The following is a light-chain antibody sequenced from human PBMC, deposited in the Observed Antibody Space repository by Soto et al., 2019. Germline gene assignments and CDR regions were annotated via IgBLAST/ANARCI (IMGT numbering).Light chain of an antibody. V-gene: IGKV1-5*03. CDR1: QSISSW. CDR2: KAS. J-gene: IGKJ4*01. CDR3: QQYHSYPLT. Sequence: DIQMTQSPSTLSASVGDRVTITCRASQSISSWLAWYQQKPGKAPKLLIYKASSLEGGVPSRFGGSGSGTEFTLTISSLQPDDSATYYCQQYHSYPLTFGGGTKVDIK.